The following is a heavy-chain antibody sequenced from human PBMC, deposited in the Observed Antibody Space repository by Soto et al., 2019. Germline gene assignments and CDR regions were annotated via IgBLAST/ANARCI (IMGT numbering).Heavy chain of an antibody. CDR1: GGSFSGYY. CDR3: ARGRTMVRGSGPADY. Sequence: PSETLSLTCAVYGGSFSGYYWSWIRQPPGKGLEWIGEINHSGSTNYNPSLKSRVTISVDTSKNQFSLKLSSVTAADTAVYYCARGRTMVRGSGPADYWGQGTVVTVSS. J-gene: IGHJ4*02. D-gene: IGHD3-10*01. CDR2: INHSGST. V-gene: IGHV4-34*01.